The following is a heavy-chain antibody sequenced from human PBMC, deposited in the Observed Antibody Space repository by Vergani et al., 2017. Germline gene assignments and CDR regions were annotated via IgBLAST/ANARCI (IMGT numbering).Heavy chain of an antibody. CDR1: GGSFSGYS. Sequence: QVQLQQWGAGLLKPSETLSLTCAVYGGSFSGYSWSWIRQPPGKGLEWIGEINHSGSTNYNPSLKSRVTISVDTSKNQFSLKLSSVTAADTAVYYCARDAWQGVSVSDSTPGYWGQGTLVSVSS. D-gene: IGHD2-21*01. V-gene: IGHV4-34*01. J-gene: IGHJ4*02. CDR2: INHSGST. CDR3: ARDAWQGVSVSDSTPGY.